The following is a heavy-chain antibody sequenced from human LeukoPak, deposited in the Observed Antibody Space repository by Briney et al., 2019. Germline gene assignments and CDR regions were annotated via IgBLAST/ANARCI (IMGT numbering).Heavy chain of an antibody. CDR3: AELGITMIGGV. D-gene: IGHD3-10*02. CDR1: GFTFTSYV. Sequence: GGSLRLSCAASGFTFTSYVMNWVGQAPGKGLEWVSSISSSGDYIYYADSVKGRFTISRDNAKNSLYLQMNSLRAEDTAVYYCAELGITMIGGVWGKGTTVTISS. J-gene: IGHJ6*04. V-gene: IGHV3-21*01. CDR2: ISSSGDYI.